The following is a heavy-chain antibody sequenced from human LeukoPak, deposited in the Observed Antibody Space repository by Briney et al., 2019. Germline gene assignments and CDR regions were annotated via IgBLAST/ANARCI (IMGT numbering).Heavy chain of an antibody. D-gene: IGHD6-6*01. CDR1: GGSISSSSYY. CDR2: IYYSGST. J-gene: IGHJ4*02. V-gene: IGHV4-39*01. Sequence: SETLSLTCTVSGGSISSSSYYWGWIRQPPGKGLEWIGSIYYSGSTYYNPSLKSRVTTSVDTSKNQFSLKLSSVTAADTAVYYCARQKGGSSFPDRLVYWGQGTLVTVSS. CDR3: ARQKGGSSFPDRLVY.